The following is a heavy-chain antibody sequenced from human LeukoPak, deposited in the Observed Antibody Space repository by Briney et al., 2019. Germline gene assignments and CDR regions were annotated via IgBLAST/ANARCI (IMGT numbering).Heavy chain of an antibody. Sequence: GXXLKISCKGSGSSFTSYWIGWVRQMPGKGLEWMGIIYPGYSDTRYIPSFQRQVTISADKSISPAYLQWSSLKASDTAMYYCARLIWGDSSGYYSMCDYWGQGTLVTVSS. V-gene: IGHV5-51*01. CDR2: IYPGYSDT. CDR1: GSSFTSYW. CDR3: ARLIWGDSSGYYSMCDY. J-gene: IGHJ4*02. D-gene: IGHD3-22*01.